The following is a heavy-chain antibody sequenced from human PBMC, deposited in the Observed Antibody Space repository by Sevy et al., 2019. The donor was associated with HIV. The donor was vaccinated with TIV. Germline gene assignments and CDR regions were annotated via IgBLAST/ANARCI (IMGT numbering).Heavy chain of an antibody. CDR3: ARGQQQLVSPFDY. CDR2: IIPIFGTA. V-gene: IGHV1-69*13. Sequence: ASVKVSCKASGGTFSSYAISWVRQAPGQGLEWMAGIIPIFGTANYAQKFQGRVTITADESTSTAYMELSSLRSEDTDAYYCARGQQQLVSPFDYWGQGTLVTVSS. J-gene: IGHJ4*02. CDR1: GGTFSSYA. D-gene: IGHD6-13*01.